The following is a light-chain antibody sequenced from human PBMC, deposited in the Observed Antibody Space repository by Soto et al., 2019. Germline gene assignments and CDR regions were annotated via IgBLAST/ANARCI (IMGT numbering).Light chain of an antibody. CDR3: QQYNGHSTWT. V-gene: IGKV1-5*01. CDR1: QSISRW. CDR2: DAS. J-gene: IGKJ1*01. Sequence: DIQMTQSPSTLSACVGDRVTITCRASQSISRWLAWYQQKPGKAPKVLIWDASSLQRGVPSRFSGSGSGTEFTLTISSLQPDDFATYYCQQYNGHSTWTFGQGAKVDIK.